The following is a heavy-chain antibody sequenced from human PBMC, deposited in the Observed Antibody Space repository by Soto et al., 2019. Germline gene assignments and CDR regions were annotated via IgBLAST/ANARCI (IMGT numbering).Heavy chain of an antibody. Sequence: GESLKISCSGSGYSFTSYWIGGVRQMPGKGLEWMGIIYPGDSDTRYSPSFQGQVTISADKSISTAYLQWSSLKASDTAMYYCARNIGSVGVIASSYYYYDVLYFCGKGSTVT. J-gene: IGHJ6*04. V-gene: IGHV5-51*01. CDR3: ARNIGSVGVIASSYYYYDVLYF. CDR2: IYPGDSDT. CDR1: GYSFTSYW. D-gene: IGHD2-21*01.